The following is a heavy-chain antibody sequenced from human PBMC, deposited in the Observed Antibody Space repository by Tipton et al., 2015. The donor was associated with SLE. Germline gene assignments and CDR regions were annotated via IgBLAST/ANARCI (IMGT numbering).Heavy chain of an antibody. J-gene: IGHJ6*02. D-gene: IGHD5-12*01. CDR2: IFASDRT. CDR3: ARAKLATDPLYFYYGMDV. V-gene: IGHV4-61*02. CDR1: GGSISSGSYY. Sequence: TLSLTCTVSGGSISSGSYYWSWIRQPAGKGLEWIGRIFASDRTNYNPSLKSRATISVDTSKNQFSLKLSSVTAADTAVYYCARAKLATDPLYFYYGMDVWGQGTTVTVSS.